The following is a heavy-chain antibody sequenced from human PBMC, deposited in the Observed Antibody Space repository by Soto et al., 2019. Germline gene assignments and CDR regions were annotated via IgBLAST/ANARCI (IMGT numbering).Heavy chain of an antibody. CDR2: ISGYNGNT. J-gene: IGHJ6*02. V-gene: IGHV1-18*01. CDR1: GYSFTTYG. Sequence: QVQLVQSRGEVKKPGASVKVSCKTSGYSFTTYGISWVRQAPGQGLEWMGWISGYNGNTNYAQKLQGSVTMTTDTSKSKAYMELRRLRSDDTAVYYCAREGPAPYYYYGMDVWGQGSTVTVSS. CDR3: AREGPAPYYYYGMDV.